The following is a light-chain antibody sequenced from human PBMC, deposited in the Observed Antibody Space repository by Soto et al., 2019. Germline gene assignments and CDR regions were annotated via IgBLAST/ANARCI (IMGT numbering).Light chain of an antibody. CDR1: ESINSL. J-gene: IGKJ1*01. CDR2: KAS. Sequence: DIQMTQSPSTLSASVGDRVTITCRASESINSLLAWFQQKPGKAPEILIYKASSLESGVPSRFSGSGSGTEFTLTISSLQSDDSATYYCLQYYDYRTFGQGTKVDIK. CDR3: LQYYDYRT. V-gene: IGKV1-5*03.